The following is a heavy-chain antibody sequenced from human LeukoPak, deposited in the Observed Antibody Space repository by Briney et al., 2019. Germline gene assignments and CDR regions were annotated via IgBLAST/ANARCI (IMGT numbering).Heavy chain of an antibody. CDR3: ARVGVDYSGNIIKYFFDY. J-gene: IGHJ4*02. D-gene: IGHD4-23*01. CDR2: TYYSGRT. V-gene: IGHV4-59*01. Sequence: SETLSLTCTVSGGTISTYYWSWIRQTPGKGLEWIGYTYYSGRTNYNPSLKSRVTISVDTSKNQFSSKLSSVTAADTAVYYCARVGVDYSGNIIKYFFDYWGQGTLVTVSS. CDR1: GGTISTYY.